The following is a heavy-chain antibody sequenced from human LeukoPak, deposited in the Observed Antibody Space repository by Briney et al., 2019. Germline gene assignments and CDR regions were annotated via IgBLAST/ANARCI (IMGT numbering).Heavy chain of an antibody. CDR3: ARDPTRGYSYGYGEH. CDR2: IMGDGSEK. D-gene: IGHD5-18*01. J-gene: IGHJ4*02. Sequence: GESLRLSCEVSGFSFSSYWMNWVRQPPGKGLEWVANIMGDGSEKYYGDSVKGRFTISRDNAKNSLYLQMNSLRAEDTAVYYCARDPTRGYSYGYGEHWGQGSLVIVSS. V-gene: IGHV3-7*01. CDR1: GFSFSSYW.